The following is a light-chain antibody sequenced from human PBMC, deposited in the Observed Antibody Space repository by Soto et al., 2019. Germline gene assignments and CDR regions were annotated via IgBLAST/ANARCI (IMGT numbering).Light chain of an antibody. V-gene: IGLV1-44*01. J-gene: IGLJ3*02. CDR2: SNN. CDR3: AAWDDSLNGWV. Sequence: QAVVTQPPSASGTPGQRVTISCSGNSSNIGSNTVNWYQQLPGTAPKLLIYSNNQRPSGVPDRFSGSKSGTSASLAIRGLQSEDEADYYCAAWDDSLNGWVFGGGTKLTVL. CDR1: SSNIGSNT.